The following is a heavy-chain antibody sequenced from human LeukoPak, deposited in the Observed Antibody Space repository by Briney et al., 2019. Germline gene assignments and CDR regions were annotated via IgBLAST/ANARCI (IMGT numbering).Heavy chain of an antibody. D-gene: IGHD6-19*01. CDR3: ARDLFSSGWYVGAFDI. CDR1: GGSISSYY. V-gene: IGHV4-59*01. CDR2: IYYSGST. J-gene: IGHJ3*02. Sequence: PSETLSLTCTVSGGSISSYYWSWIRQPPGKGLEWIGYIYYSGSTNYNPSLKSRVTISVDTSKNQFSLKLSSVTAADTAVYYCARDLFSSGWYVGAFDIWGQGTMVTVSS.